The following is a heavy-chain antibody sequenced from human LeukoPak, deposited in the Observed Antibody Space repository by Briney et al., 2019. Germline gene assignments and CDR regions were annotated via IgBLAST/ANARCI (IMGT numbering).Heavy chain of an antibody. D-gene: IGHD6-13*01. CDR1: GFTFDDYA. V-gene: IGHV3-9*01. J-gene: IGHJ4*02. CDR3: ARDMVPIAAAGYFDY. CDR2: ISWNSGSI. Sequence: GGSLRLSCAASGFTFDDYAMHWVRQAPGKGLEWVSGISWNSGSIGYADSVKGRFTISRDNSKNTLYLQMNSLRAEDTAVYYCARDMVPIAAAGYFDYWGQGTLVTVSS.